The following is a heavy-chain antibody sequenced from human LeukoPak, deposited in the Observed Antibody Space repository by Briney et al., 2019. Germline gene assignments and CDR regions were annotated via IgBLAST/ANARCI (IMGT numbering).Heavy chain of an antibody. V-gene: IGHV1-18*01. J-gene: IGHJ4*02. Sequence: ASVKVSCKASGYIFTDYGISWVRQAPGQGLEWMGWISAFNGNTNYAQKLQGRVTMTTDTSTSTAYMELRGLRSDDTAVYYCARAGAAVTTHFDYWGQGTLVTVPS. CDR2: ISAFNGNT. D-gene: IGHD4-17*01. CDR3: ARAGAAVTTHFDY. CDR1: GYIFTDYG.